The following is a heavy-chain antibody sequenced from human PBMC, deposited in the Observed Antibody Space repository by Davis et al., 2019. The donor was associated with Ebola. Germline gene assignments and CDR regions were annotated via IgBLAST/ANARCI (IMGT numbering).Heavy chain of an antibody. CDR3: AKDKNYDFWSGYPHDAFDI. CDR1: GFTFSSYA. CDR2: ISGSGGST. D-gene: IGHD3-3*01. J-gene: IGHJ3*02. V-gene: IGHV3-23*01. Sequence: GESLKISCAASGFTFSSYAMSWVRQAPGKGLEWVSDISGSGGSTYYADSVKGRFTISRDKSKNTLYLQMNSLRAEDTAIYYCAKDKNYDFWSGYPHDAFDIWGQGTMVTVSS.